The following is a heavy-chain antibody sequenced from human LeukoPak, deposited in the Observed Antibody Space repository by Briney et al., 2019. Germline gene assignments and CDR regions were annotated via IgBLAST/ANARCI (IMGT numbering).Heavy chain of an antibody. J-gene: IGHJ6*02. CDR3: AKVGPYSNALYYYYGMDV. V-gene: IGHV3-23*01. CDR2: ISGSGGST. CDR1: GFTFSSYA. D-gene: IGHD4-11*01. Sequence: PGGSLRLSCAASGFTFSSYAMSWVRQAPGKGLEWVSAISGSGGSTYYADSVKGRFTISRDNSKNTLYLQMNSLRAEDTAVYYCAKVGPYSNALYYYYGMDVWGQGTTVSVS.